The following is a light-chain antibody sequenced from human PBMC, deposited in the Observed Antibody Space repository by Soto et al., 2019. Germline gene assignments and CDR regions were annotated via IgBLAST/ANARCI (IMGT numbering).Light chain of an antibody. J-gene: IGKJ4*01. CDR2: AAS. CDR1: QGITSW. V-gene: IGKV1-12*01. CDR3: QQTSSFPLT. Sequence: GDGVTISCRASQGITSWLAWYQHKPGRAPKLLIHAASSLESGVPSRFSGCGSETDFPLTISSLQPEAFATYYCQQTSSFPLTYGGRTKVEIK.